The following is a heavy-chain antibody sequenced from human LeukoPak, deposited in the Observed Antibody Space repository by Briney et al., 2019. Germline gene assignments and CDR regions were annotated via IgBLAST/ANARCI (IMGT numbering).Heavy chain of an antibody. CDR3: ARDSRRSKWAFDI. Sequence: SETLSLTCTVSGYSISSGYYWGWIRQPPGKGLEWIGSIYHSGSTYYNTSLKSRVTISVDTSKNQFSLKLSSVTAADTAVYYCARDSRRSKWAFDIWGQGTMVTVSS. CDR1: GYSISSGYY. CDR2: IYHSGST. J-gene: IGHJ3*02. V-gene: IGHV4-38-2*02. D-gene: IGHD1-26*01.